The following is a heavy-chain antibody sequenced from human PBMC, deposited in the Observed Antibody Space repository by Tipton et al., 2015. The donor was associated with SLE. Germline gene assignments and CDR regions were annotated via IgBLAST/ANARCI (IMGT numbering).Heavy chain of an antibody. Sequence: TLSLTCSVSGVSTRSYFWNWIRQSPGKGLEWIGYMYSSGDGHYNPSLKSRVTISIDTSKNQISLTLRSVTAADTAVYFCARETANHFDFWGQGTLVTVSS. CDR1: GVSTRSYF. CDR2: MYSSGDG. CDR3: ARETANHFDF. J-gene: IGHJ4*02. V-gene: IGHV4-59*12.